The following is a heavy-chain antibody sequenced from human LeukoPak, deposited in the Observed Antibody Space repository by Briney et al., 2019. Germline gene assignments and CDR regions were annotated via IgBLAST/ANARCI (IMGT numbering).Heavy chain of an antibody. CDR3: ARFRGGLLPY. V-gene: IGHV4-39*01. CDR2: IYYSGST. J-gene: IGHJ4*02. D-gene: IGHD3-16*01. Sequence: SQTLSLTCTVSGGSISSSSYYWGWIRQPPGKGLEWFRSIYYSGSTYYNPAHKSRVTISVDTSKNQFSLKLSSVTAADTAVYYCARFRGGLLPYWGQGTLVTVSS. CDR1: GGSISSSSYY.